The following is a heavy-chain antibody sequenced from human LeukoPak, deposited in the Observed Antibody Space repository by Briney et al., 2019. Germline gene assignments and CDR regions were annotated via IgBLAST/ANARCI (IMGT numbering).Heavy chain of an antibody. CDR2: INSDGTIT. Sequence: GGSLRLSCAVSGFSVSNYWMLWVRQVPGKGLVWASRINSDGTITTYADSVKGRFTISRDIPKNTLYLQMNSLRAEDTAVYFCARHPGGSTSYYFDYWGQGTLVTVSS. CDR3: ARHPGGSTSYYFDY. J-gene: IGHJ4*02. V-gene: IGHV3-74*01. CDR1: GFSVSNYW. D-gene: IGHD2/OR15-2a*01.